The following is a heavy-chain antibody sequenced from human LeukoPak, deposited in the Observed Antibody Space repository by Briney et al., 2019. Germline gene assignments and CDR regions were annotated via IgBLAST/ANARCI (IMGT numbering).Heavy chain of an antibody. Sequence: GGSLRLSCAASGFTFSTYWMAWVRQAPGKGLEWVANIKGDESARHQADSVKGRFTISRDNARNSLYLQMSSLRGDDKAVYYCARDVVGSLDYWGRGTLFTVSS. CDR3: ARDVVGSLDY. D-gene: IGHD1-26*01. CDR1: GFTFSTYW. J-gene: IGHJ4*02. CDR2: IKGDESAR. V-gene: IGHV3-7*01.